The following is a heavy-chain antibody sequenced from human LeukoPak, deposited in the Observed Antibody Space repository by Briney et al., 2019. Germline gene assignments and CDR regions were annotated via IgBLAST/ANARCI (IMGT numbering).Heavy chain of an antibody. D-gene: IGHD5-12*01. Sequence: SETLSLTCAVSGYSISSGYYWGWIRQPPGKGLEWIGSIYHSGSTYYNASLKSRVTISIDTSKSQFSLKLSSVTAADTAVYYCVRGRGSFAYWGQGTLATVSS. J-gene: IGHJ4*02. CDR3: VRGRGSFAY. CDR1: GYSISSGYY. V-gene: IGHV4-38-2*01. CDR2: IYHSGST.